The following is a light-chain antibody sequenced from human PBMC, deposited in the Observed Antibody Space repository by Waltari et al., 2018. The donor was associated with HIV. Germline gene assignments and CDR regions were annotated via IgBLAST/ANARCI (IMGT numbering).Light chain of an antibody. Sequence: QAVLTQPPSVSGAPGLRVTIPCTGSSSHIRAGYDVHWYQQLPGTAPKLLIYGNSNRPSGVPDRFSGSKSGTSASLAIAGLQAEDEAEYYCQSYDSSLSGSVFGGGTKLTVL. V-gene: IGLV1-40*01. CDR1: SSHIRAGYD. CDR2: GNS. CDR3: QSYDSSLSGSV. J-gene: IGLJ2*01.